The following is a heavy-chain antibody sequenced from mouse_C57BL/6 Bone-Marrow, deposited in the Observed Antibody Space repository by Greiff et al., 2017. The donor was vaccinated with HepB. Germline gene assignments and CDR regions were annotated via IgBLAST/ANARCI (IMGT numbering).Heavy chain of an antibody. CDR2: IYPGDGDT. CDR1: GYAFSSSW. Sequence: RVKPGASVKISCKASGYAFSSSWMNWVKQRPGKGLEWIGRIYPGDGDTNYNGKFKGKATLTADKSSSTAYMQLSSRTSEDSAVYFCARWYGYDAWFAYWGQGTLVTVSA. CDR3: ARWYGYDAWFAY. J-gene: IGHJ3*01. D-gene: IGHD2-2*01. V-gene: IGHV1-82*01.